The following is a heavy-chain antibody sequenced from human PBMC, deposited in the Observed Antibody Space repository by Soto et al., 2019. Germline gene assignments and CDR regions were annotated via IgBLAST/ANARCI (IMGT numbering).Heavy chain of an antibody. CDR3: ARDIVVVVAATRVYPNWFDP. D-gene: IGHD2-15*01. V-gene: IGHV3-48*02. CDR1: GFTFSSYS. Sequence: GSLRLSCAASGFTFSSYSMNWVRQAPGKGLEWVSYISSSSSTIYYADSVKGRFTISRDNAKNSLYLQMNSLRDEDTAVYYCARDIVVVVAATRVYPNWFDPWGQGTLVTVSS. J-gene: IGHJ5*02. CDR2: ISSSSSTI.